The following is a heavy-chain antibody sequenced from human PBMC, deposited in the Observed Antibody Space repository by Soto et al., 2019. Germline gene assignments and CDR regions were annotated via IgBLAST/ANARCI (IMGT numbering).Heavy chain of an antibody. D-gene: IGHD3-10*01. CDR3: ARLGPYGSETYSFRYNWFDP. CDR2: INGDGSST. J-gene: IGHJ5*02. CDR1: AFTFKNHW. Sequence: GGSLRLSCAASAFTFKNHWMHWVRQVPGKGPVWVSRINGDGSSTSYADAVKGRFTISRDNSKNTVYLQMNSLRGEDTAIYYCARLGPYGSETYSFRYNWFDPWGQGTLVTVSS. V-gene: IGHV3-74*01.